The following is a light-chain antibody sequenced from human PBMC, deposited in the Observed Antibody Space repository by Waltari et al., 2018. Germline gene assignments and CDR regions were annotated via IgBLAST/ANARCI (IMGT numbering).Light chain of an antibody. CDR2: AAS. Sequence: DIQMTQSPPFLSASIGARVSLTCRAGQTISGYLNCYQQKPGKAPNLLIYAASNLQTGVPSRFSGSGSGTDFTLTISSLQPEDVATYYCQQSYTVPPAFGQGTRVEIK. CDR1: QTISGY. V-gene: IGKV1-39*01. CDR3: QQSYTVPPA. J-gene: IGKJ1*01.